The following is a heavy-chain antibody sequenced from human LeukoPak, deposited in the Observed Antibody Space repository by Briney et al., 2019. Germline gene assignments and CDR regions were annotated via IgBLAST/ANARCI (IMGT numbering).Heavy chain of an antibody. CDR1: GGSISSSNW. Sequence: PSETLSLTCAVSGGSISSSNWWSWVRQPPGKGLEWIGEIYHSGSTNYNPSLKSRVTISVDKSKNQFSLKLSSVTAADTAVYYCARAGYSSGPYYYYGMDVWGKGTTVTVSS. CDR2: IYHSGST. CDR3: ARAGYSSGPYYYYGMDV. V-gene: IGHV4-4*02. D-gene: IGHD6-19*01. J-gene: IGHJ6*04.